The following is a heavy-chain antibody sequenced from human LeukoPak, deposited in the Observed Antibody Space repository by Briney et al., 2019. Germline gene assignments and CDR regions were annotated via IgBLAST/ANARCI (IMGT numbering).Heavy chain of an antibody. V-gene: IGHV1-69*04. Sequence: ASVKVSCKASGGTFSSYAISWVRQAPGQGLEWMGRIIPILGIANYAQKFQGRVTITADKSTSTAYMELSSLRSEDTAVYYCARVGYCDSSGYPNWFDPWGQGTLVTVSS. CDR3: ARVGYCDSSGYPNWFDP. CDR2: IIPILGIA. D-gene: IGHD3-22*01. J-gene: IGHJ5*02. CDR1: GGTFSSYA.